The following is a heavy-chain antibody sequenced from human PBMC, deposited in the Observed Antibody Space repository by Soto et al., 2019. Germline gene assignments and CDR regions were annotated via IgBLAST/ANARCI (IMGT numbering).Heavy chain of an antibody. Sequence: QVQLVESGGGVVQPGRSLRLSCAASGFTFSSYAVHWVRQAPGKGLEWVAVISYDGSNKYYADSVKGRFTISRDNSKNTLYLQMNSLRAEDTAVYYCASATQHSSGWYDAFDIWGQGTMVTVSS. D-gene: IGHD6-19*01. CDR1: GFTFSSYA. J-gene: IGHJ3*02. CDR3: ASATQHSSGWYDAFDI. CDR2: ISYDGSNK. V-gene: IGHV3-30-3*01.